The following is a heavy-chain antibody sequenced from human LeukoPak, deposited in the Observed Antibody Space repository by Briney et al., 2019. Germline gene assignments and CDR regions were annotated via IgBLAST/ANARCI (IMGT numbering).Heavy chain of an antibody. J-gene: IGHJ5*02. CDR1: GGSFSGYY. D-gene: IGHD6-19*01. CDR2: INHSGST. Sequence: SETLSLTCAVYGGSFSGYYWSWIRQPPGKGLEWIGEINHSGSTNYNPSLKSRVTISVDTSKNQFSLKLSSVTAADTAVYYCARGSAGGWYVRWFDLWGQGTLVTVSS. CDR3: ARGSAGGWYVRWFDL. V-gene: IGHV4-34*01.